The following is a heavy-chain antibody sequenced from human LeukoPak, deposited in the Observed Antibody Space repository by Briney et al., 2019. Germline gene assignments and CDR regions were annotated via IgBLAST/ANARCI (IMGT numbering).Heavy chain of an antibody. CDR1: GGSISSYY. Sequence: SETLSLTCTVPGGSISSYYWSGIRQPPGKGLDWIGYIYYSGSTNYNPSLKSRVTISVDTSKNQFSLKLSSVTAADTAVYYCARGGRYSYGPLYLDPWGQGTLVTVSS. CDR2: IYYSGST. CDR3: ARGGRYSYGPLYLDP. J-gene: IGHJ5*02. V-gene: IGHV4-59*08. D-gene: IGHD5-18*01.